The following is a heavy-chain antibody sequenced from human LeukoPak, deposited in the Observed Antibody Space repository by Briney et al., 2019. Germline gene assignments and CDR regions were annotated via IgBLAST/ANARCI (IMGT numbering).Heavy chain of an antibody. CDR1: GFTFSSYE. CDR3: ARVSNQKHYFDY. V-gene: IGHV3-48*03. J-gene: IGHJ4*02. CDR2: ISTGGSTT. D-gene: IGHD2/OR15-2a*01. Sequence: GGSLRLSCAASGFTFSSYEMNWVRQAPGKGLEWVSYISTGGSTTYYAHSVKGRFTISRDNAKNSLYLQMNSLRAEDTAVYYCARVSNQKHYFDYWGQGTLVTVSS.